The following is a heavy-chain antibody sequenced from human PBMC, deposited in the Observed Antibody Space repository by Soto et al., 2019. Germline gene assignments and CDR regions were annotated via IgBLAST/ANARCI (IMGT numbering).Heavy chain of an antibody. Sequence: SETLSLTCTVSGGSISSYYWSWIRQPPGKGLEWIGETHHSGRTNYNPSLKSRVTISVDKSKNHFSLKLSSVTAADTAVYYCARSDATVLDYWGQGTLVTVSS. D-gene: IGHD4-17*01. J-gene: IGHJ4*02. CDR2: THHSGRT. CDR3: ARSDATVLDY. V-gene: IGHV4-59*12. CDR1: GGSISSYY.